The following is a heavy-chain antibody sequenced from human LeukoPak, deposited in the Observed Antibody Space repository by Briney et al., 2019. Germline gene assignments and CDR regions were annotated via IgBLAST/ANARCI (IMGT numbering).Heavy chain of an antibody. CDR2: IIPVFGTA. V-gene: IGHV1-69*06. J-gene: IGHJ4*02. CDR3: ARTPIVVVPAEPYYFDY. Sequence: SVKVSCKASGGTFSSYAISWVRQAPGQGLEWMGGIIPVFGTANYAQKFQGRVTITADKSTSTAYMELSSLRSEDTAVYYCARTPIVVVPAEPYYFDYWGQGTLVTVSS. D-gene: IGHD2-2*01. CDR1: GGTFSSYA.